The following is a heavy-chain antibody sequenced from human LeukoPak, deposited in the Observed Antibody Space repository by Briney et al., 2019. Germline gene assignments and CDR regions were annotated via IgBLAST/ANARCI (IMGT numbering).Heavy chain of an antibody. CDR2: IYYRGTT. V-gene: IGHV4-59*12. J-gene: IGHJ4*02. Sequence: SETLSLTCTVSGDSIDSYYWSWIRQPPGKGLEWIGYIYYRGTTSYNPFLKSRVPISLDTSKNQSSLKLNSVTAADTAVYYCARLPRYGGYDHFDYWGQGILVIVSS. CDR3: ARLPRYGGYDHFDY. D-gene: IGHD5-12*01. CDR1: GDSIDSYY.